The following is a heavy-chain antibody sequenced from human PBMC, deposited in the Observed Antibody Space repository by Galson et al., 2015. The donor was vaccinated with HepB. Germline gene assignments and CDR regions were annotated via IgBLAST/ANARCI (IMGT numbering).Heavy chain of an antibody. CDR1: GYTFTGYY. V-gene: IGHV1-2*04. CDR3: ARSPGRAGAGSFFYYGMDV. CDR2: INPNSGGT. J-gene: IGHJ6*02. Sequence: SVKVSCKASGYTFTGYYMHWVRQAPGQGLEWMGWINPNSGGTNYAQKFQGWVTMTRDTSISTAYMELSRLRSDDTAVYYCARSPGRAGAGSFFYYGMDVWGQGTTVTGSS. D-gene: IGHD6-13*01.